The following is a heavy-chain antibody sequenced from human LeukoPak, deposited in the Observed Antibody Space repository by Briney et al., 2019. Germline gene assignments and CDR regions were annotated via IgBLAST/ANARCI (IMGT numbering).Heavy chain of an antibody. J-gene: IGHJ4*02. CDR1: GGSTSSYY. Sequence: SETLSLTCTVSGGSTSSYYWSWIRQPPGKGLEWIGYIYYSGSTNYNPSLKSRVTISVDTSKNQFSLNLSSGTAADTAVYYCARGGGYVPLDYWGQGTLVTVSS. D-gene: IGHD3-22*01. CDR3: ARGGGYVPLDY. CDR2: IYYSGST. V-gene: IGHV4-59*01.